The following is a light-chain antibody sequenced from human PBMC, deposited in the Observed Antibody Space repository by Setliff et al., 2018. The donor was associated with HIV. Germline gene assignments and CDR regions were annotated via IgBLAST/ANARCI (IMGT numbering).Light chain of an antibody. V-gene: IGLV3-21*04. J-gene: IGLJ1*01. CDR3: QVWDTSSDHPG. Sequence: SYALTQPPSVSVAPGKTARITCGGNDIGSKSVHWYQQKPGQAPVLVIYYDSDRPSGIPERFSGFNSGNTATLTISRVEAGDEADYYCQVWDTSSDHPGFGTGTKVTVL. CDR2: YDS. CDR1: DIGSKS.